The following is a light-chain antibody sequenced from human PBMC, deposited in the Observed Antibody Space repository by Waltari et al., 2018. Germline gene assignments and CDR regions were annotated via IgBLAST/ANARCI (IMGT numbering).Light chain of an antibody. CDR1: QSVSSSS. CDR2: GAS. J-gene: IGKJ3*01. Sequence: EIVLTQSPGTLSLSPGERATLSCRASQSVSSSSLAWYQQKPGQAPRLLIYGASSRATGIPDRFSGSGSGTDFSLTISRLEPEDFAVYYCQQYSSVPLTFGPGTKVDLK. CDR3: QQYSSVPLT. V-gene: IGKV3-20*01.